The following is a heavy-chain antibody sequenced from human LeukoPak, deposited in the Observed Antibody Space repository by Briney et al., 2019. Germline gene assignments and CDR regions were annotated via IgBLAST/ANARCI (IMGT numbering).Heavy chain of an antibody. J-gene: IGHJ4*02. D-gene: IGHD4-17*01. Sequence: GGSLRLSCAASGFTLSRYWMTWVRQAPGKGLEWEANIKEDGSEKNYVDSVKGRFTISRDNAKNSVFLQMNSLRAEDTAVCYCARDTRYGDNDYWGQGTLVTVSS. CDR2: IKEDGSEK. V-gene: IGHV3-7*05. CDR3: ARDTRYGDNDY. CDR1: GFTLSRYW.